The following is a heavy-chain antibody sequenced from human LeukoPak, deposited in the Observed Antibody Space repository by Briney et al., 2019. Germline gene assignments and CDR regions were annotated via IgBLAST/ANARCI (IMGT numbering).Heavy chain of an antibody. D-gene: IGHD3-10*01. Sequence: PSETLSLTCTVSGGSISSGSYYWSWIRQPAGKGLEWIGRIYTSGSTNYNPSLKSRVTISVDTSKNQFSLKLSSVTAADTAVYYCARMIRGGTYDHYYYYMDVWGKGTTVTISS. CDR3: ARMIRGGTYDHYYYYMDV. CDR1: GGSISSGSYY. CDR2: IYTSGST. J-gene: IGHJ6*03. V-gene: IGHV4-61*02.